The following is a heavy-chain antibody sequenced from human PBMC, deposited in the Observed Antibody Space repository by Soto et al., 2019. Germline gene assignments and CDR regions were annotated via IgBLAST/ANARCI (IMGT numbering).Heavy chain of an antibody. Sequence: GESLKISCKGSGYSFTSYWIGWVRQMPGKGLEWMGIIYPGDSDTRYSPSFQGQVTISADKSISTAYLQWSSLKASDTAMYYCARQVVVPAAIALDGLALFDIWGQGTMVTVSS. J-gene: IGHJ3*02. CDR1: GYSFTSYW. D-gene: IGHD2-2*02. V-gene: IGHV5-51*01. CDR2: IYPGDSDT. CDR3: ARQVVVPAAIALDGLALFDI.